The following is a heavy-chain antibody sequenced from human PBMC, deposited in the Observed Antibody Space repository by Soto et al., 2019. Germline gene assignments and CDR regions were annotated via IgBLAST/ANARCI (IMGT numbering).Heavy chain of an antibody. CDR2: ITGSGSST. CDR3: ATTAHNSGYNPTLY. V-gene: IGHV3-23*01. CDR1: GFIFSKYA. J-gene: IGHJ4*02. D-gene: IGHD3-22*01. Sequence: PGGSLRLSCAASGFIFSKYAMSWVRQAPGKGLEWVSVITGSGSSTYHVDSVKGRFTISRDNSKNTLYLQMNSLRAEDTAVYYCATTAHNSGYNPTLYWGQGAQVTVSS.